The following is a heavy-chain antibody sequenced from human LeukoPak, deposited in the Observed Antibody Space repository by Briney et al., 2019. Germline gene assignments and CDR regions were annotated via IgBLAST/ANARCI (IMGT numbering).Heavy chain of an antibody. V-gene: IGHV1-69*13. J-gene: IGHJ4*02. Sequence: SVNVSCKASGGTFSSYAISWVRQAPGQGLEWMGGIIPIFGTANYAQKFQGRVTITADESTSTAYMELSSLRSEDTAMYYCARNEDSSGQSFDYWGQGTLVTVSS. CDR2: IIPIFGTA. CDR3: ARNEDSSGQSFDY. CDR1: GGTFSSYA. D-gene: IGHD3-22*01.